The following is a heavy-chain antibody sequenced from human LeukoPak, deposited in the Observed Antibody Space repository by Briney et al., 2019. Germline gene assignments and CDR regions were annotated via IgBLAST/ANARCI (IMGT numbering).Heavy chain of an antibody. D-gene: IGHD6-19*01. Sequence: GGSLRLSCAASGFTFDDYAMHWVRQAPGKGLEWVSGISWNSGTIGYADSVKGRFTISRDNAKNSLYLQMNSLRPEDMALYYCTKEGVSSGGHYFDYWGQGTLVTVSS. V-gene: IGHV3-9*03. CDR1: GFTFDDYA. J-gene: IGHJ4*02. CDR2: ISWNSGTI. CDR3: TKEGVSSGGHYFDY.